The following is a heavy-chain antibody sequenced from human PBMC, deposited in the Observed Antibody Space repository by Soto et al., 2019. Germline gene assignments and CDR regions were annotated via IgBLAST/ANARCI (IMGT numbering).Heavy chain of an antibody. CDR2: ISANNGNT. J-gene: IGHJ5*02. CDR1: GYTLTSYG. Sequence: QVQLVQSGAEVKKPGASVKVSCKASGYTLTSYGITWVRQAPGQGLEWMGWISANNGNTDYAQNFQGRVTMTTDTATSTAYMDLRSLRSDDTAGYYCAQGCSSTSGRSSWNNWFDPWGQGTRVTVSS. V-gene: IGHV1-18*01. CDR3: AQGCSSTSGRSSWNNWFDP. D-gene: IGHD2-2*01.